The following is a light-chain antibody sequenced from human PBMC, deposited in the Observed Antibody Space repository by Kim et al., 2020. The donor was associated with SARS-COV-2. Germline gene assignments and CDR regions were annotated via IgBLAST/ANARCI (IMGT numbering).Light chain of an antibody. Sequence: ASVGDRVTRTCRASQSISNWLAWYQHKPGKAPKLLIHDVSSLESGVPSRFSGSGSGTEFTLTISSLQPDDYATYYCQQYDTNSRTFGRGTKVDIK. CDR2: DVS. CDR3: QQYDTNSRT. CDR1: QSISNW. J-gene: IGKJ1*01. V-gene: IGKV1-5*01.